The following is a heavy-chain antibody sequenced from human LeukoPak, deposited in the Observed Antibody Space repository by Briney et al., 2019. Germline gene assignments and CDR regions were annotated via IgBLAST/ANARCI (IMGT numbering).Heavy chain of an antibody. V-gene: IGHV4-61*02. Sequence: SQTLSLTCTVSGGSISSGSYYWSWIRQPAGKGLEWIGRIYTSGSTNYNPSLKSRVTISVDTSKNQFSLKLSSVTAADTAVCYCARSYCSSTSCQPYYYYYYMDVWGKGTTVTVSS. CDR1: GGSISSGSYY. D-gene: IGHD2-2*01. CDR2: IYTSGST. CDR3: ARSYCSSTSCQPYYYYYYMDV. J-gene: IGHJ6*03.